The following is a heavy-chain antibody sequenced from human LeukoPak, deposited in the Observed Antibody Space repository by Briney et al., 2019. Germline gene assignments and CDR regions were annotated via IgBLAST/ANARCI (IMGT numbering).Heavy chain of an antibody. CDR1: GDSVNNNHYY. CDR2: IYYSGTT. Sequence: SETLSLTCTVSGDSVNNNHYYWAWIRQPPGKGLEWIGSIYYSGTTYYNPSLGSRVTMSVDTSENQLSLKLTSVTAADTAVYYCARRYSSSWYQVYYFDYWGQGTLVTVSS. D-gene: IGHD6-13*01. V-gene: IGHV4-39*07. CDR3: ARRYSSSWYQVYYFDY. J-gene: IGHJ4*02.